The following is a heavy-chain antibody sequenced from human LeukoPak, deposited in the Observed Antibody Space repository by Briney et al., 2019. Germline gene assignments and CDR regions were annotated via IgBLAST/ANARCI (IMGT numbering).Heavy chain of an antibody. CDR3: ARGPSQYSGYPFLD. J-gene: IGHJ4*02. CDR2: ISAYNGNT. V-gene: IGHV1-18*01. D-gene: IGHD5-12*01. CDR1: GYTFTSYG. Sequence: ASVKVSCKASGYTFTSYGISWVRQAPGQGLEWMGWISAYNGNTNYAQKLQGRATMTTDTSTSTAYMELRSLRSDDTAVYYCARGPSQYSGYPFLDWGQGTLVTVSS.